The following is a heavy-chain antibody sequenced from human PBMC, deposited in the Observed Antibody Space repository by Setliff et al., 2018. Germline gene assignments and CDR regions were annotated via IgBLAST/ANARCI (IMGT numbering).Heavy chain of an antibody. CDR1: GGSISSGSYY. V-gene: IGHV4-61*02. CDR3: ATLTGDRGVDY. Sequence: ASETLSLTCTVSGGSISSGSYYWSWIRQPAGKGLEWTGRIYTSGSTYYNPSLKSRVTISVDTSKNQFSLKLSSVTAADTAVYYCATLTGDRGVDYWGQGRLVTVSS. D-gene: IGHD7-27*01. CDR2: IYTSGST. J-gene: IGHJ4*02.